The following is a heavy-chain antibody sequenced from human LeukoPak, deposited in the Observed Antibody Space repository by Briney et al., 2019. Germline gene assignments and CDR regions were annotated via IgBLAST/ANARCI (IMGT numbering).Heavy chain of an antibody. CDR3: ARLIVVVPAVTFDY. CDR2: ISSSSSTI. V-gene: IGHV3-48*01. Sequence: GGSLRLSCAASGFTFSSYSMNWVRQAPGKGLEWVSYISSSSSTIYYADSVKGRFTISRDNAKNSLYLQMNSLRAEDTAVYYCARLIVVVPAVTFDYWGQGTLVTVSS. J-gene: IGHJ4*02. CDR1: GFTFSSYS. D-gene: IGHD2-2*01.